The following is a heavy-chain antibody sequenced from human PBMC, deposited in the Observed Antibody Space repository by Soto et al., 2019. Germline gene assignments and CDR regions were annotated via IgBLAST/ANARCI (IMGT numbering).Heavy chain of an antibody. V-gene: IGHV1-69*13. J-gene: IGHJ6*04. CDR3: ARDLTYYDILTGYEYYYYGMDV. CDR1: GGTFSSYA. CDR2: IIPIFGTA. Sequence: SVKVSCKASGGTFSSYAISWVRQAPGQGLEWMGGIIPIFGTANYAQKFQGRVTITADESTSTAYMELSSLRSEDTAVYYCARDLTYYDILTGYEYYYYGMDVWGKGTTVTVS. D-gene: IGHD3-9*01.